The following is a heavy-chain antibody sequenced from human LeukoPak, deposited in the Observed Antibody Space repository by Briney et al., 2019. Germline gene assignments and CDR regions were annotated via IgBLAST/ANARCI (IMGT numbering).Heavy chain of an antibody. CDR3: ATSSGGGWFDP. Sequence: PGGSLRLSCAASGFTFSSYWMHWVRQAPGKGLEWVAVIWYDGSNKYYADSVKGRFTISRDNSKNTLYLQMNSLRAEDTAVYYCATSSGGGWFDPWGQGTLVTVSS. J-gene: IGHJ5*02. D-gene: IGHD6-25*01. V-gene: IGHV3-33*08. CDR1: GFTFSSYW. CDR2: IWYDGSNK.